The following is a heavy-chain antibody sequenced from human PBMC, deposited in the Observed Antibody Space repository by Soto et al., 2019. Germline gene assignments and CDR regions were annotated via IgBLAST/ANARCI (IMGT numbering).Heavy chain of an antibody. CDR2: IYYSGST. CDR3: ARVSRSYYYGMDV. J-gene: IGHJ6*02. Sequence: PSETLSLTCSVSGGSISSGDYYWNWIRQPPGKGLEWIGHIYYSGSTYYNSSLKSRVTISLDTSKNQFSLKLSSVTAADTAVYYCARVSRSYYYGMDVWGQGTTVTVS. V-gene: IGHV4-30-4*01. CDR1: GGSISSGDYY. D-gene: IGHD2-8*01.